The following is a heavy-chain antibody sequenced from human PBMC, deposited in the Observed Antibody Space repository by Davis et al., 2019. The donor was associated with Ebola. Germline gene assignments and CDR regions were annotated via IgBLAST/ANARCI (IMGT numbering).Heavy chain of an antibody. D-gene: IGHD2-21*01. CDR3: TAEGRLLAYFDY. CDR2: IQIKTDGGTT. V-gene: IGHV3-15*07. J-gene: IGHJ4*02. CDR1: GFTFSNAW. Sequence: GESLKISCAASGFTFSNAWMNWVRQAPGKGLEWGGRIQIKTDGGTTDYAAPVKGRFTISRDDSKNTLYLQMNSLKIEDTAVYYCTAEGRLLAYFDYWGQGTLVTVSS.